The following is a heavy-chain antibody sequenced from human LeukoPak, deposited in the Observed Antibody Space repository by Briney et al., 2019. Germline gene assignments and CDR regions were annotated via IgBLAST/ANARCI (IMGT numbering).Heavy chain of an antibody. CDR3: ARDGSPKYYDYVWGSYIPY. V-gene: IGHV3-11*01. J-gene: IGHJ4*02. Sequence: GRSLRLSCAASAFTFSNYYASCIRQAPGKGLGWVSYISSSGSTIYYADSVKGRFTISRDNAKNSLYLQMNSLRAEDTAVYYCARDGSPKYYDYVWGSYIPYWGQGTLVTVSS. CDR1: AFTFSNYY. CDR2: ISSSGSTI. D-gene: IGHD3-16*01.